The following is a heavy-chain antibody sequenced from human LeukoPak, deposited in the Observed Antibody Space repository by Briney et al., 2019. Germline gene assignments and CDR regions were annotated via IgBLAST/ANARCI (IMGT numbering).Heavy chain of an antibody. D-gene: IGHD7-27*01. Sequence: SVKVSCKASGGTFSSYAISWVRQAPGQGLEWMGGIIPIFGTANYAQKFQGRVTITADKSTSTAYMELSSLRSEDTAVYYCARDHDLTGTYEYLKYWGQGTLVAVSS. V-gene: IGHV1-69*06. CDR3: ARDHDLTGTYEYLKY. CDR1: GGTFSSYA. J-gene: IGHJ1*01. CDR2: IIPIFGTA.